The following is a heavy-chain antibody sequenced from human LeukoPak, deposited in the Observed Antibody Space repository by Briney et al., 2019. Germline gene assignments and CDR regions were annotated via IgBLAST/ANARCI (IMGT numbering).Heavy chain of an antibody. CDR2: IIPILGIA. V-gene: IGHV1-69*04. J-gene: IGHJ4*02. Sequence: ASVAVSCKASGYTFTGYYMHWVRQAPGQGLEWMGRIIPILGIANYAQKFQGRVTITADKSTSTAYMELSSLRSEDTAMYYCARGRLNGNVDFWGQGTLVTVSS. D-gene: IGHD1-20*01. CDR3: ARGRLNGNVDF. CDR1: GYTFTGYY.